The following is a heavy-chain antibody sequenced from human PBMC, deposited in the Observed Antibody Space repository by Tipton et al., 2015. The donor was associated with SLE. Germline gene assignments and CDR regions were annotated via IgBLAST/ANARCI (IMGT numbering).Heavy chain of an antibody. CDR3: TKTLYLGGNPYYYYYIAV. D-gene: IGHD4-23*01. Sequence: SLRLSCAASGFTFSTYGMGWVRQAPGKGLEWVSVFYSGVSSTFYADSVKGRFTISRDNSKNTLYLQMNNLRAEDAAVYYCTKTLYLGGNPYYYYYIAVWGKGTTFSVSS. CDR2: FYSGVSST. CDR1: GFTFSTYG. J-gene: IGHJ6*03. V-gene: IGHV3-23*03.